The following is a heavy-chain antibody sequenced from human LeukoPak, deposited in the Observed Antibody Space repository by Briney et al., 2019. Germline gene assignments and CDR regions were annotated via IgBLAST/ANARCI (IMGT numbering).Heavy chain of an antibody. D-gene: IGHD3-10*01. CDR1: GGSFGGYY. Sequence: SETLSLTCAVYGGSFGGYYWSWIRQPPGKGLEWIGEINDSGSSNYIPSLKSRVTISVDTSKNQFSLKLSSVTAADTAVYYCAREAVGGSGSYSVDPWGQGTLVTVSS. V-gene: IGHV4-34*01. CDR3: AREAVGGSGSYSVDP. CDR2: INDSGSS. J-gene: IGHJ5*02.